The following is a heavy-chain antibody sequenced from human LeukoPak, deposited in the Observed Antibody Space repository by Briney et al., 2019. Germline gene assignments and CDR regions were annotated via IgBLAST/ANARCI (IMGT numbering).Heavy chain of an antibody. Sequence: PGGSLRLSCVAYGFNYRDYSMNWVRQAPGKGLEWVSGISGTSSYMYYGGSVKGRFTVSRDNAKNPLYLQLESLRVEDTAVYYCARDLHYYGSGPWGQGTLVTVSS. D-gene: IGHD3-10*01. V-gene: IGHV3-21*01. J-gene: IGHJ5*02. CDR3: ARDLHYYGSGP. CDR1: GFNYRDYS. CDR2: ISGTSSYM.